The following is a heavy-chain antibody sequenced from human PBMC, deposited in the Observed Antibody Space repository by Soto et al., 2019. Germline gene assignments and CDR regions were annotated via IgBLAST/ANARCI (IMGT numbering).Heavy chain of an antibody. D-gene: IGHD2-2*01. CDR3: TSLRGTSNWHRVSFHL. CDR1: GFTFGDAW. Sequence: EVQLVESGGGLVKPGGSLRLSCATSGFTFGDAWMSWVRQAPGKGLEWVGRVKAQAEGGTRDYAASVKGRFTISRHDTTPTLYSQMNRLTIEDTAVYYCTSLRGTSNWHRVSFHLWGPRPLVNASS. J-gene: IGHJ1*01. V-gene: IGHV3-15*01. CDR2: VKAQAEGGTR.